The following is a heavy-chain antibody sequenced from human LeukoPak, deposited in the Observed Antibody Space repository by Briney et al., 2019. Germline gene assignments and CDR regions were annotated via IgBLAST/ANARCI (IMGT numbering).Heavy chain of an antibody. D-gene: IGHD3-10*01. CDR3: ARGKNYYGWKLSYGMDV. J-gene: IGHJ6*02. V-gene: IGHV4-34*01. Sequence: PSETLSLTCAVYGGSFSGYYWSWIRQPPGKGLEWIGEINHSGSTNYNPSLKSRVTLSVDTSKNQFSLKLSSVTAADTAVYYCARGKNYYGWKLSYGMDVWGQGTTVTVSS. CDR1: GGSFSGYY. CDR2: INHSGST.